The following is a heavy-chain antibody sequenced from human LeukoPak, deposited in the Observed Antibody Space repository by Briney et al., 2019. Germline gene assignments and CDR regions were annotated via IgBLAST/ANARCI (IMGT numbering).Heavy chain of an antibody. D-gene: IGHD1-14*01. CDR1: GFTFSSYW. Sequence: PGGSLRLSCSASGFTFSSYWMSWVHQAPGKGLEWVANMKQDGSEKYYVDSVKGRFTISRDNAEKSLYLQMNSLRVEDTAVYYCARDDGMRTVDYWGQGTLVTVSS. CDR3: ARDDGMRTVDY. J-gene: IGHJ4*02. V-gene: IGHV3-7*01. CDR2: MKQDGSEK.